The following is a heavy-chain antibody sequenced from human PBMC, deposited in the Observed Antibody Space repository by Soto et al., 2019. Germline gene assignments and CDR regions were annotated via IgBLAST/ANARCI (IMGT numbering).Heavy chain of an antibody. V-gene: IGHV1-69*12. D-gene: IGHD3-22*01. J-gene: IGHJ6*02. Sequence: QVQLVQSGAEVKKPGSSVKVSCKASGGTFSSYAISWVRQAPGQGLEWMGGIIPIFGTANYAQKFQGRVTITADESTSTAYMELSSLRSEDTAVYYCARVRSYYDSSGYYYYYGMDVWGQVTTVTVSS. CDR1: GGTFSSYA. CDR3: ARVRSYYDSSGYYYYYGMDV. CDR2: IIPIFGTA.